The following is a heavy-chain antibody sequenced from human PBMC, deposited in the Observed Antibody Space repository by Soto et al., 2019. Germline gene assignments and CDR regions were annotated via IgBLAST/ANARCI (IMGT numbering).Heavy chain of an antibody. V-gene: IGHV3-23*01. CDR3: AKSFDYYGSGSYFDY. CDR2: ISGSAGST. J-gene: IGHJ4*02. D-gene: IGHD3-10*01. CDR1: GSTFSSHA. Sequence: EVQLLESGGGLVQPGGSLRLSCAASGSTFSSHAMSWDRQAPGKGLEWVSLISGSAGSTYYADSGKGRLIISRDNSKNALYLRVNSLRAEDKAIYYCAKSFDYYGSGSYFDYWGQGTLVTVSS.